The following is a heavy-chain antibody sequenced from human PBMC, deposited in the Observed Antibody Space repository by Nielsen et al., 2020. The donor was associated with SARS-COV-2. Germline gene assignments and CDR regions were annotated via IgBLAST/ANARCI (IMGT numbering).Heavy chain of an antibody. J-gene: IGHJ6*02. CDR3: ARVRDRPEYSSGWIGYYYYYGMDV. CDR1: GFTFSDYY. Sequence: GESLKISCAASGFTFSDYYMSWIRQAPGKGLEWVSYISSSSSYTNYADSVKGRFTISRDNAKNSLYLQMNSLRAEDTAVYYCARVRDRPEYSSGWIGYYYYYGMDVWGQGTTVTVSS. CDR2: ISSSSSYT. D-gene: IGHD6-19*01. V-gene: IGHV3-11*05.